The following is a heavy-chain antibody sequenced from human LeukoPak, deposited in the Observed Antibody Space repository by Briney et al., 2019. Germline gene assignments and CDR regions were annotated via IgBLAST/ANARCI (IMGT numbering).Heavy chain of an antibody. CDR3: AKDPLRVQADY. CDR1: GFTFSSYW. D-gene: IGHD1-1*01. Sequence: HAGGSLRLSCAASGFTFSSYWMHWVRQAPGKGLVWVSRINRDGSSTSYADSVKGRFTISRDNAKNTLYLQMNSLRAEDTAVYYCAKDPLRVQADYWGQGTLVTVSS. V-gene: IGHV3-74*01. CDR2: INRDGSST. J-gene: IGHJ4*02.